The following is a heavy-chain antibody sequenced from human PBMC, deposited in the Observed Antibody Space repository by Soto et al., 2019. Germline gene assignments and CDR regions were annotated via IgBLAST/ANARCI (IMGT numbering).Heavy chain of an antibody. J-gene: IGHJ2*01. CDR1: GYTFTTYD. CDR2: MNPNSGNT. V-gene: IGHV1-8*01. D-gene: IGHD4-17*01. CDR3: ARGRSSYCDYVNWYFDL. Sequence: QVQLVQSGAEVKKPGASVKVSCKASGYTFTTYDINWVRQATGQGLEWMGWMNPNSGNTGHAQKCQARVTMTRNTSISTSYMALSSLRSDDTAVYYCARGRSSYCDYVNWYFDLWGRGTLVTVSS.